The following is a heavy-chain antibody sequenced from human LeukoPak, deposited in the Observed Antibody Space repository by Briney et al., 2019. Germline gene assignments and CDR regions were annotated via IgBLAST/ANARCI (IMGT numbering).Heavy chain of an antibody. Sequence: PGGSLRLSCAASGFTFSTYNMNWVRQAPGKGLEWVSLISNTMTDMYYADSVKGRFTISRDNAKNSLYLQMNSLRAEDTAVYYCARLSLSRGSDYWGQGTLVTVSS. J-gene: IGHJ4*02. CDR1: GFTFSTYN. CDR2: ISNTMTDM. CDR3: ARLSLSRGSDY. V-gene: IGHV3-21*01.